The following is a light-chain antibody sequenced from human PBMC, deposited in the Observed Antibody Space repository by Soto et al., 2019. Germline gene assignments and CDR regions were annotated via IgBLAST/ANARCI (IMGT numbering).Light chain of an antibody. CDR1: CSDVGGYDF. J-gene: IGLJ1*01. CDR2: DVS. Sequence: QSVLAQPASVSGSPGQSITISCTGTCSDVGGYDFVSWYQQHPGKAPKLMISDVSNRPSGGSNRFSGSKSGNTASLTISGLQAEDEADYYCSSYTSSKTYVFGTVTKLTVL. V-gene: IGLV2-14*01. CDR3: SSYTSSKTYV.